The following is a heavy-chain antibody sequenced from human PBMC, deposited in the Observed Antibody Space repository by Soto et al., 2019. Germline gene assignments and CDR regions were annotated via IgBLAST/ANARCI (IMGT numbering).Heavy chain of an antibody. CDR2: IWYDGGNK. Sequence: QVQLVESGGGVVQPGRSLRLSCAASGFNFSSYVIHWVRQAPGKGLEWVAVIWYDGGNKYDADSVKGRFTISRDNSKNTLYLHMNSLRAEDTAVYYCARDGQWLPRDGLRSSYYFDYWGQGTLVTVSS. CDR1: GFNFSSYV. V-gene: IGHV3-33*01. CDR3: ARDGQWLPRDGLRSSYYFDY. D-gene: IGHD6-19*01. J-gene: IGHJ4*02.